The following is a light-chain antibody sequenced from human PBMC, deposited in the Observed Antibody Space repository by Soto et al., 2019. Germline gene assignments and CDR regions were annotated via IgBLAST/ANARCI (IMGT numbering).Light chain of an antibody. CDR2: GAS. Sequence: EIVMTQSPATLSVSPGERATLSCRASQSVSSNLAWYQQKPGQAPRLLIYGASTRATGIPARFSGSGSGTEFTLTISSLQSEDVAVYYCQQNHTFGGGTKVEIK. V-gene: IGKV3-15*01. CDR1: QSVSSN. CDR3: QQNHT. J-gene: IGKJ4*01.